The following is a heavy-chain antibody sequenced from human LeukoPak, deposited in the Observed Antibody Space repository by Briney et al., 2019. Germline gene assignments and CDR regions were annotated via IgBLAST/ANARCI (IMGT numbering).Heavy chain of an antibody. CDR3: ARPRDYGGNLNWYFDL. Sequence: SETLSLTCTVSGGSFSGSSFYWGWIRQPPGKGLEWIGNIYYSGSTYYNPSLKSRVTICVDTSKNQLSLKLSSVTAADTAVYYCARPRDYGGNLNWYFDLWGRGTLVTVSS. J-gene: IGHJ2*01. CDR2: IYYSGST. V-gene: IGHV4-39*01. D-gene: IGHD4-23*01. CDR1: GGSFSGSSFY.